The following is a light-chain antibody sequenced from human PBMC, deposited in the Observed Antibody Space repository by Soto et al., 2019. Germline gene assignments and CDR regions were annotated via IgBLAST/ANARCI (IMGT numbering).Light chain of an antibody. CDR3: SSYTTSSTLVV. CDR2: EVN. J-gene: IGLJ3*02. CDR1: SSDVGGYDY. Sequence: QSALTQPASVSGSLGQSITISCTGSSSDVGGYDYVSWYQQHPGKAPKLMIYEVNNRPSGVSNRFSGSKSGNTASLTISGLQAEDEADYYCSSYTTSSTLVVFGGGNKLTVL. V-gene: IGLV2-14*01.